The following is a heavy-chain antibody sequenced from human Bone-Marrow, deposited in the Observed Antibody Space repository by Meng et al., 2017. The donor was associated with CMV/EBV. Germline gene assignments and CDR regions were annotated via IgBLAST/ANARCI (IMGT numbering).Heavy chain of an antibody. D-gene: IGHD3-3*01. CDR3: ARDPYYDFWSGYYAPDY. CDR2: INWNGGST. J-gene: IGHJ4*02. Sequence: GGSLRLSCAASGFTFDDYGMSWVRQAPGKGLEWVSGINWNGGSTGYADSVKGRFTISRDNAKNSLYLQMNSLRAEDTAVYYCARDPYYDFWSGYYAPDYWGQGTLVTVSS. CDR1: GFTFDDYG. V-gene: IGHV3-20*04.